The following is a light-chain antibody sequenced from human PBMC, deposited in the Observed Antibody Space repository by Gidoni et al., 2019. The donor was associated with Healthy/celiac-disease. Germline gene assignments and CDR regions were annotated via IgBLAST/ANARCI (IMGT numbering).Light chain of an antibody. CDR2: WAS. CDR1: QSVLYSYNNKNY. Sequence: DIVMTQSPDCLAVSLGESATLHCKSSQSVLYSYNNKNYLAWYQQKPGQPPKLLIYWASTRESGVPDRCSGSGSWTDFTPTISSLQAEDVAVYYCHQYYSTPWTFGQGTKVEIK. V-gene: IGKV4-1*01. J-gene: IGKJ1*01. CDR3: HQYYSTPWT.